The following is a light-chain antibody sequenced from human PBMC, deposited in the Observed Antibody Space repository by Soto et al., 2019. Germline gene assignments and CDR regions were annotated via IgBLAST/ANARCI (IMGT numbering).Light chain of an antibody. J-gene: IGKJ1*01. CDR2: GAS. CDR1: QSVSSIY. CDR3: KQDGIART. V-gene: IGKV3-20*01. Sequence: EIVLTQSPGTLSLSPGERATLSCRASQSVSSIYLAWYQQKPGEAPMMLIYGASSRATGIPDRFSGSGSGTDFTLTISRLEPEDFTVYYCKQDGIARTVGQATKVEIK.